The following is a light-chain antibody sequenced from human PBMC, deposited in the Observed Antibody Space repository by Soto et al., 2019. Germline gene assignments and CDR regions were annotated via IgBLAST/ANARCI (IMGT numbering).Light chain of an antibody. Sequence: RGTMTHQASQSISYYLAWYQQKPGKANKLLIYQASSLESGVPFRFSGSGSGTEFTLSMRSLQPDESATSNCEGHHSAPRNFGGGTKVDIK. CDR3: EGHHSAPRN. J-gene: IGKJ4*01. CDR2: QAS. CDR1: QSISYY. V-gene: IGKV1-5*03.